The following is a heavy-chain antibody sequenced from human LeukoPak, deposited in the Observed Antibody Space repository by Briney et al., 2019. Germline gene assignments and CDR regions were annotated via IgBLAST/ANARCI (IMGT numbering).Heavy chain of an antibody. Sequence: PGGSLRLSCAASGFTFSDYSMNWVRQAPGKGLEWVSSISSSSSYIYYADSVKGRFTISRDNAKNSLYLQMNSLRAEDTAVYYCARDLPGYGGNPFDYWGQGTLVTVSS. CDR2: ISSSSSYI. D-gene: IGHD4-23*01. CDR3: ARDLPGYGGNPFDY. V-gene: IGHV3-21*01. J-gene: IGHJ4*02. CDR1: GFTFSDYS.